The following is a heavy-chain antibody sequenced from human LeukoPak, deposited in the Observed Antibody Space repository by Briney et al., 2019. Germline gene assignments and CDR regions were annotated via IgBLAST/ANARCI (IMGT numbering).Heavy chain of an antibody. Sequence: SETLSLTCAVYGGSFSGYCWSWIRQPPGKGLEWIGEINHSGSTNYNPSLKSRVTISVDTSKNQFSLKLSSVTAADTAVYYCARGYCSSTSCYVDYWGQGTLVTVSS. CDR3: ARGYCSSTSCYVDY. V-gene: IGHV4-34*01. D-gene: IGHD2-2*01. J-gene: IGHJ4*02. CDR2: INHSGST. CDR1: GGSFSGYC.